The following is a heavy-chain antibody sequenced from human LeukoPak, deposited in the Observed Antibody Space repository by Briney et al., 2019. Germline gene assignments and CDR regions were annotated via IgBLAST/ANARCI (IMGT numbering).Heavy chain of an antibody. CDR2: IYYSGST. CDR1: GGSMSSSSYY. CDR3: ARQQDYSDYEVYYFDY. Sequence: SETLSLTCTVSGGSMSSSSYYWGWIRQPPGKGLEWIGSIYYSGSTYYNPSLKSRVTISVDTSKNQFSLKLSSVTAADTAVYYCARQQDYSDYEVYYFDYWGQGTLVTVSS. J-gene: IGHJ4*02. V-gene: IGHV4-39*07. D-gene: IGHD4-11*01.